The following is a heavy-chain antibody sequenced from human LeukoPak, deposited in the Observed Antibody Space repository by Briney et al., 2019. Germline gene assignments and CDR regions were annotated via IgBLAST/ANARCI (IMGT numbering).Heavy chain of an antibody. V-gene: IGHV3-73*01. CDR1: GFTFSGSA. D-gene: IGHD2-21*01. Sequence: GGSLRLSCAASGFTFSGSAMHWVRQASGKGLEWVGRIRSKANSYATAYAASVKGRFTISRDDSKNTAYLQMNSLKTEDTAVYYCTGLVADAFDIWGQGTMVTVSS. CDR2: IRSKANSYAT. J-gene: IGHJ3*02. CDR3: TGLVADAFDI.